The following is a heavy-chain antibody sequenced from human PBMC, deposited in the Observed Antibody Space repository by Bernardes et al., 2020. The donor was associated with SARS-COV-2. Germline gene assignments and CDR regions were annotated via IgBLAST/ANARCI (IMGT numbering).Heavy chain of an antibody. Sequence: GGSLRLSCAASGLSVSSNYMSWVRQAPGKGLEWVSVIYTDDSTYYADSVRGRFTVSRDKAKNTLYLQMNSLRTGDTGVYYCARDTHGVRVPVFDTFDIWGQGTMVTVSS. D-gene: IGHD3-3*01. CDR1: GLSVSSNY. V-gene: IGHV3-66*01. CDR2: IYTDDST. J-gene: IGHJ3*02. CDR3: ARDTHGVRVPVFDTFDI.